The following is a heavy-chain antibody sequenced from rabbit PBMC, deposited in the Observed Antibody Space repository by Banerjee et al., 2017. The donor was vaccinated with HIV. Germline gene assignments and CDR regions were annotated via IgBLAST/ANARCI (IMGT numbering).Heavy chain of an antibody. CDR1: GLDFSGYW. Sequence: QQQLEESGGGLVKPGGTLTLTCKASGLDFSGYWMCWVRQAPGKGLEWVACIYTGDGRTYYASWAKGRFTISRSTSLNTVDLKMTSLTAADTATYFCAREDGADYSYSLWGPGTLVTVS. J-gene: IGHJ4*01. CDR2: IYTGDGRT. V-gene: IGHV1S43*01. CDR3: AREDGADYSYSL. D-gene: IGHD6-1*01.